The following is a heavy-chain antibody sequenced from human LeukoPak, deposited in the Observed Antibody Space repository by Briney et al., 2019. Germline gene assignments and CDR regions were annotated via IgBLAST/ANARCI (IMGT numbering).Heavy chain of an antibody. V-gene: IGHV5-51*01. CDR1: GSIFTSYW. CDR3: ARRDYGGKHFDY. J-gene: IGHJ4*02. CDR2: IYPDDSDT. Sequence: GASLQISCETSGSIFTSYWITWVRPLPGKGLEWMGIIYPDDSDTTYSPSFQGQVTISADKSINTAYLQWSSLKASDTAMYYCARRDYGGKHFDYWGQGTLVTVSS. D-gene: IGHD4-23*01.